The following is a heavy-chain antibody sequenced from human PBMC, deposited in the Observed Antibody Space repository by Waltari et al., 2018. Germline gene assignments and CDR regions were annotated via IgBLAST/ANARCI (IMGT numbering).Heavy chain of an antibody. CDR1: GGTFSSYA. Sequence: QVQLVQSGAEVKKPGSSVKVSCKASGGTFSSYAISWVRQAPGQGLGWMGRIIPFFGTANYAQKFQGRVTITADKSTSTAYMELSSLRSEDTAVYYCARDRRGTKISSVLDYWGQGTLVTVSS. CDR2: IIPFFGTA. V-gene: IGHV1-69*08. D-gene: IGHD3-16*02. J-gene: IGHJ4*02. CDR3: ARDRRGTKISSVLDY.